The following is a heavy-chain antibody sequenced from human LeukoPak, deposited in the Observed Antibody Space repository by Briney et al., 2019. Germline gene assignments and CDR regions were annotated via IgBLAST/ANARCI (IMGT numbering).Heavy chain of an antibody. J-gene: IGHJ4*02. CDR2: VSAYNGNT. D-gene: IGHD4-17*01. V-gene: IGHV1-18*01. Sequence: GASVKVSCKASGYTFTNYGISWVRQAPGQGLEWMGWVSAYNGNTNYAQKVQGRFTMTTDTPTSTAYMELRSLRSDDTAVYYCARGTTVNFDYWGQGTLVTVSS. CDR3: ARGTTVNFDY. CDR1: GYTFTNYG.